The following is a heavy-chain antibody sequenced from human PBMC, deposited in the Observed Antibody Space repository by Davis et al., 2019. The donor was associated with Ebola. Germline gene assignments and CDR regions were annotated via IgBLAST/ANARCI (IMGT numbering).Heavy chain of an antibody. Sequence: MPSETLSLTCTVSGGSISSGGYYWSWIRQHPGKGLEWIGYIYYSGSTYYNPSLKSRVTISVDRSKNQFSLKLSSVTAADTAVYYCARDNGAGVFDYWGQGTLVTVSS. D-gene: IGHD3-10*01. CDR1: GGSISSGGYY. CDR3: ARDNGAGVFDY. CDR2: IYYSGST. J-gene: IGHJ4*02. V-gene: IGHV4-31*03.